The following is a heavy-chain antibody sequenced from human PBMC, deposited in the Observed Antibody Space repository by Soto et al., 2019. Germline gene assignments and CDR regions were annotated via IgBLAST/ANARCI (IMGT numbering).Heavy chain of an antibody. CDR3: AKRGIVVFTSNPIFDS. J-gene: IGHJ4*02. CDR2: ISDSGGST. D-gene: IGHD3-22*01. V-gene: IGHV3-23*01. CDR1: GFTFSSYA. Sequence: VQLLESGGGLVQPGGSLRLSCAASGFTFSSYAMSWVRQAPGEGLEWVSGISDSGGSTYYADSVKGRFTISRDNSKNTLYLQMNSLRAEDTAVYYCAKRGIVVFTSNPIFDSWGQGTLVTVSS.